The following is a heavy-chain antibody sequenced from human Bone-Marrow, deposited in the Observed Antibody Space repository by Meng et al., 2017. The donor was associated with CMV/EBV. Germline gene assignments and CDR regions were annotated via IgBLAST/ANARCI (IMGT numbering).Heavy chain of an antibody. V-gene: IGHV3-48*03. Sequence: GESLKISCAASGFTFSSYEMNWVRQAPGKGLEWVSYISSSGSTIYYADSVKGRFTISRDNAKNSLYLQMNSLRAEDTAVYYCASLIPSSWQGAFYIWGQRTMVTVSS. CDR3: ASLIPSSWQGAFYI. D-gene: IGHD6-13*01. CDR1: GFTFSSYE. CDR2: ISSSGSTI. J-gene: IGHJ3*02.